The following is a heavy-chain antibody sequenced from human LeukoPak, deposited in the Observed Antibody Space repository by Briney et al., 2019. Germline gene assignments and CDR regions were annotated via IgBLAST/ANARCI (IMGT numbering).Heavy chain of an antibody. V-gene: IGHV5-51*01. Sequence: NLGESLKISCKSSGYTFATYWIGWVRQMPGKGLEWMGIIYPGDSRTTYSPSFQGQVTISADKSIRTAYLQWNSLKASDTAIYYCVRHLSDITSCPNYWGPGTLITVAS. J-gene: IGHJ4*02. CDR2: IYPGDSRT. CDR3: VRHLSDITSCPNY. D-gene: IGHD2-2*01. CDR1: GYTFATYW.